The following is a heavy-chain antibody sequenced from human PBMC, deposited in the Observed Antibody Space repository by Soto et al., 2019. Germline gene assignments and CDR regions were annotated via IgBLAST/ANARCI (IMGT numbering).Heavy chain of an antibody. CDR2: ISWDGTTI. Sequence: EVQLVESGGGLIQPGRSLRLSCVASGFTFDDYAMHWVRQAPGKGLEWVAGISWDGTTIGYADSVKGRLTISRDNAENYLYLLMNSMRVEDTALYYCAKDASVGYGAHFDYWGQGTLVPVSS. CDR1: GFTFDDYA. D-gene: IGHD4-17*01. J-gene: IGHJ4*02. V-gene: IGHV3-9*01. CDR3: AKDASVGYGAHFDY.